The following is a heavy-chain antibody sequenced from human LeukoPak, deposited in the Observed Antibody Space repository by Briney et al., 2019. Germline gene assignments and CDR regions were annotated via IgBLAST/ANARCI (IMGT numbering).Heavy chain of an antibody. J-gene: IGHJ4*02. V-gene: IGHV3-23*01. Sequence: GGSLRLSCAASGFTFSSYSLNWVRQAPGKGLEWVSTIRTSGDNTYYADSVKGRFTISRDNSKNTLYLQMISLRAEDTAVYYCAKDELDSSGYYTGDYWGQGTLVTVSS. CDR2: IRTSGDNT. CDR3: AKDELDSSGYYTGDY. CDR1: GFTFSSYS. D-gene: IGHD3-22*01.